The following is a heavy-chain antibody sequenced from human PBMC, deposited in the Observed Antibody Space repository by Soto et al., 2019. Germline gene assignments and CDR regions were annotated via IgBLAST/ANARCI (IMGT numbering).Heavy chain of an antibody. CDR3: AKGSEGYCSSTSCYDEGLSVQNYYYMDV. J-gene: IGHJ6*03. Sequence: GGALRLSRAASWCTFDEYGISWVPPAPGTGVEWVSGINWNGASTGYADSVKGRFTISRDNARNSLYLQMNSLRAEDTAVYYCAKGSEGYCSSTSCYDEGLSVQNYYYMDVWGKGTTVTVSS. D-gene: IGHD2-2*01. CDR2: INWNGAST. CDR1: WCTFDEYG. V-gene: IGHV3-20*04.